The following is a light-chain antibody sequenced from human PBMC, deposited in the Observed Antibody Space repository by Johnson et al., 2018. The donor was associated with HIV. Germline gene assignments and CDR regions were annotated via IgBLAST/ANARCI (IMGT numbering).Light chain of an antibody. CDR1: SSNIGNNY. J-gene: IGLJ1*01. V-gene: IGLV1-51*01. CDR2: DNN. CDR3: GTWDSSLSYV. Sequence: QLVLTQPPSVSAAPGQKVTISCSGSSSNIGNNYVSWYQQLPGTAPKLLIYDNNKRPSGIPDRFSGSKSGTSATLDITGLQSGDEADYYCGTWDSSLSYVFGTGNKVTVL.